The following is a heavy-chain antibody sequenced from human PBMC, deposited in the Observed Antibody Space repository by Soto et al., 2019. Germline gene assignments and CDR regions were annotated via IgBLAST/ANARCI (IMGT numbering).Heavy chain of an antibody. Sequence: SETLSLTCTVSGGSISSGDYYWSWIRQPPGKGLEWIGYIYYSGSTYYNPSLKSRVTISVDTSKNQFSLKLSSVTAADTAVYYCARDSGYSYGYYFDYWGQGTLVTVSS. D-gene: IGHD5-18*01. CDR2: IYYSGST. CDR3: ARDSGYSYGYYFDY. V-gene: IGHV4-30-4*01. CDR1: GGSISSGDYY. J-gene: IGHJ4*02.